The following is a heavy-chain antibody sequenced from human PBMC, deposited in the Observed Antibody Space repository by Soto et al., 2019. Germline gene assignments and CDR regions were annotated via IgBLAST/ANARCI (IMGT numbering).Heavy chain of an antibody. CDR2: ISGPSTFI. Sequence: ESGGGLVKPGGSLRVSCVASGFTFSTYTMTWVRQSPGKGLEWVASISGPSTFIYYADSVKGRFTISRDNAKNSLFLQMNSLRAEDTALYYCAREVRRGWFDPWGPGTLVTVSS. J-gene: IGHJ5*02. CDR3: AREVRRGWFDP. CDR1: GFTFSTYT. V-gene: IGHV3-21*01.